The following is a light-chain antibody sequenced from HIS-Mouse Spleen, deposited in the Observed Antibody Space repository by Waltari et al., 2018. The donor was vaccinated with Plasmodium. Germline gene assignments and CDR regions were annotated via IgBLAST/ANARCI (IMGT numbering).Light chain of an antibody. CDR1: ALPKKY. J-gene: IGLJ3*02. V-gene: IGLV3-10*01. Sequence: SYELPQPPSVSVSPGQTARITCPGDALPKKYAYSYQQKSGQAPVLVIYEDSKRRSGIPERFSGSSSGTMATLTISGAQVEDEADYYCYSTDSSGNHRVFGGGTKLTVL. CDR3: YSTDSSGNHRV. CDR2: EDS.